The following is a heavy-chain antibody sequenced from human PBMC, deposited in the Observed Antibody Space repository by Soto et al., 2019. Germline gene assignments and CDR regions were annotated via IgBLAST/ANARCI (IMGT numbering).Heavy chain of an antibody. CDR2: ISAYNGNT. CDR3: SRGLQGSSSPPPHGFDP. Sequence: QVQLVQSGAEVKKPGASVKVSCKASGYTFTSYGISWVRQAPGQGLEWMGWISAYNGNTNYAQKLQGRVTMTTDTSTSTAYRELRSLRSDDTAVYYWSRGLQGSSSPPPHGFDPWGKGTLVTVSS. V-gene: IGHV1-18*01. CDR1: GYTFTSYG. D-gene: IGHD6-6*01. J-gene: IGHJ5*02.